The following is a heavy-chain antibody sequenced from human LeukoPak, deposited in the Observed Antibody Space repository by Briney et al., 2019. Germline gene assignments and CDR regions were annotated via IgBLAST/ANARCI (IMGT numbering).Heavy chain of an antibody. CDR3: ARDWATTWYGEYFDY. D-gene: IGHD3-10*01. CDR2: ISGSGDSI. Sequence: PGGSLRLSCAASGFTFSSYEMNWVRQAPGKGLEGVSYISGSGDSIYYADSLKGRFTISRDNAKNLLYLQMNSLRAEDTAVYFCARDWATTWYGEYFDYWGQGTLVTVSS. CDR1: GFTFSSYE. V-gene: IGHV3-48*03. J-gene: IGHJ4*02.